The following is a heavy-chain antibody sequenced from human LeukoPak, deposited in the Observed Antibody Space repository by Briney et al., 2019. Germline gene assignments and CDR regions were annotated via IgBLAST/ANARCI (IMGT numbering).Heavy chain of an antibody. CDR1: GFTFNTYA. Sequence: GALRLSCAASGFTFNTYAMSWVRQAPGKGLQWVANINHDGSVKNYVGSVKGRFAISRDNAQNSSYLQMNSLETDDTAVYYCAKDSYSKGDYWGQGTLVTVSS. CDR2: INHDGSVK. V-gene: IGHV3-7*01. D-gene: IGHD4-11*01. J-gene: IGHJ4*02. CDR3: AKDSYSKGDY.